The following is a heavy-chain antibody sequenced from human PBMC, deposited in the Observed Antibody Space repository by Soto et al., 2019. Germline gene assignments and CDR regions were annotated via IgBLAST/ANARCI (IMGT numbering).Heavy chain of an antibody. CDR1: GFTFNNYG. Sequence: QVQLVESGGGVVQPGRSLRLSCAASGFTFNNYGMHWVRQAPGKGLEWVAVISNDGSDKYYADSVKGRLTISRDNSKNTVYLQMNSLRAEDTAVYYCAKDQCISASQGIDWGQWTMVTVSS. CDR3: AKDQCISASQGID. D-gene: IGHD6-13*01. J-gene: IGHJ3*01. CDR2: ISNDGSDK. V-gene: IGHV3-30*18.